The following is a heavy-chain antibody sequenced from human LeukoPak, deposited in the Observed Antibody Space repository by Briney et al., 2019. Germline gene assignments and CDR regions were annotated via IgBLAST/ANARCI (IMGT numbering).Heavy chain of an antibody. CDR2: IKSKTDGGTT. CDR3: TTYNALLRFLEWPIYGEVEYFQH. CDR1: GFTFSNAW. V-gene: IGHV3-15*01. J-gene: IGHJ1*01. Sequence: SGGSLRLSCAASGFTFSNAWMSWVRQAPGKGLEWVGRIKSKTDGGTTDYAAPVKGRFTISRDDSKNTLYLQMNSLKTEDTAVYYCTTYNALLRFLEWPIYGEVEYFQHWGQGTLVTVSS. D-gene: IGHD3-3*01.